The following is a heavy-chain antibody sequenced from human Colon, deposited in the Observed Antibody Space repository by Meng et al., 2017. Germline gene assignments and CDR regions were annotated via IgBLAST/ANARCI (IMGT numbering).Heavy chain of an antibody. V-gene: IGHV4-4*02. J-gene: IGHJ4*02. CDR3: ASFPPPGKQWLVTDY. D-gene: IGHD6-19*01. CDR1: GGAISSSNW. Sequence: QVHLQESCAGLVKPSETLSPTCAVSGGAISSSNWWSWVRQPPGKGLEWIGEIYHSGSTNYNPSLKSRVTISVDKSKNQFSLKLSSVTAADTAVYYCASFPPPGKQWLVTDYWGQGTLVTVSS. CDR2: IYHSGST.